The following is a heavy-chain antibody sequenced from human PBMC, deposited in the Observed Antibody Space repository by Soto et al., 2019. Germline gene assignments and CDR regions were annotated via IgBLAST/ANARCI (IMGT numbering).Heavy chain of an antibody. CDR1: GFTFSTYS. J-gene: IGHJ4*02. CDR2: ISPTSTHI. Sequence: EVQLVESGGGLVKPGGSLRLSCAASGFTFSTYSMNWVRQAPGKGLEWVASISPTSTHIHYEDSVKGRFSISRDNAEKALYLDMNSLRAEDTAIYYCARVGGGVVVVPCATRGDFWGQGTLVTVSS. D-gene: IGHD3-16*02. V-gene: IGHV3-21*01. CDR3: ARVGGGVVVVPCATRGDF.